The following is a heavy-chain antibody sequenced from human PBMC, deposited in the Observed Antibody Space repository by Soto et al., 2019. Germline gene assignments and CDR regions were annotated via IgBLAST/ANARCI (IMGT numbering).Heavy chain of an antibody. D-gene: IGHD2-15*01. Sequence: QVQLQESGPGLVKPSQTLSLTCTVSGGSISRGDYYWSWIRQPPGKGLEWIGYIYYSGSTYYNPSLKAGFTITLDASKNQFSLNLSSLTAADTAVYYCAENCSGGSCYGNGMDVWGQGTTVTVSS. CDR1: GGSISRGDYY. V-gene: IGHV4-30-4*01. CDR2: IYYSGST. J-gene: IGHJ6*02. CDR3: AENCSGGSCYGNGMDV.